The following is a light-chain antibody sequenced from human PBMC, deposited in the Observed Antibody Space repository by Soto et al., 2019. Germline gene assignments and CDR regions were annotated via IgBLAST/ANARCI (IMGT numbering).Light chain of an antibody. CDR3: KQHSHWPPWT. Sequence: EVVLTQSPATLSLSPGERATLSCRASENVRTFVDWYQQKPGQAPRLLIYGASNRATGIPARFSGSGSGTDFTLTISNLEPEDFAVYYCKQHSHWPPWTFGQGTRVAIQ. CDR1: ENVRTF. V-gene: IGKV3-11*01. J-gene: IGKJ1*01. CDR2: GAS.